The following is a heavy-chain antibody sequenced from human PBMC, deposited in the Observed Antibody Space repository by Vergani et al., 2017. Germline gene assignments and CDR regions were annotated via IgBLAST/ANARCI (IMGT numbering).Heavy chain of an antibody. J-gene: IGHJ3*02. V-gene: IGHV1-18*04. Sequence: QVQLVQSGAEVKKPGASVTVSCKASGYTFTSYGISWVRQAPGQGLEWMGWISAYNGNTNYSQKPQGRVTMTTDTSTSTAYMELRSLRSADPAVYYCARWGRLGGSYPQFDAFDIWGQGTMVTVSS. CDR1: GYTFTSYG. D-gene: IGHD1-26*01. CDR3: ARWGRLGGSYPQFDAFDI. CDR2: ISAYNGNT.